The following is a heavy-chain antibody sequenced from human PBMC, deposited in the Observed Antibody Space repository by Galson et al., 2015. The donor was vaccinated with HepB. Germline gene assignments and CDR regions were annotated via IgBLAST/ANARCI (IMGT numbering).Heavy chain of an antibody. CDR1: GFTVSSNY. CDR3: ARVALSSWYRYFDY. V-gene: IGHV3-66*02. CDR2: IYSGGST. Sequence: SLRLSCAASGFTVSSNYMSWVRQAPGKGLEWVSVIYSGGSTYYADSVKGRFTISRDNSKNTLYLQMNSLRAEDTAVYYCARVALSSWYRYFDYWGQGTLVTVSS. D-gene: IGHD6-13*01. J-gene: IGHJ4*02.